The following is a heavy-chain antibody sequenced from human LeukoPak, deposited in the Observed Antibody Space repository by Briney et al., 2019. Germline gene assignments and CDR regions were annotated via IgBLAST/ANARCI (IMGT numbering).Heavy chain of an antibody. V-gene: IGHV4-59*08. CDR2: IYYSGST. J-gene: IGHJ4*02. Sequence: PSETLSLTCTVSGGSISSYYWSWIRQPPGKGLEWIGYIYYSGSTHYNPSLKSRVTISVDTSKNQFSLKLSSVTAADTAVYYCARAPPTLEYSSSWPYFDYWGQGTLVTVSS. CDR1: GGSISSYY. CDR3: ARAPPTLEYSSSWPYFDY. D-gene: IGHD6-13*01.